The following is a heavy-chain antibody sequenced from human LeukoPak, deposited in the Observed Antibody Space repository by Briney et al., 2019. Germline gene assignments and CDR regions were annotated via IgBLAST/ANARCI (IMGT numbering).Heavy chain of an antibody. V-gene: IGHV1-18*01. CDR1: GYTFTSYG. J-gene: IGHJ4*02. Sequence: ASVKVSCKASGYTFTSYGISWVRQAPGQGLEWMGWISAYNGNTMYAQKFQGRVTMTEDTSTDTAYMELSSLRSEDTAVYYCATRLGTIYDIPLWGQGTLVTVSS. CDR2: ISAYNGNT. CDR3: ATRLGTIYDIPL. D-gene: IGHD3-9*01.